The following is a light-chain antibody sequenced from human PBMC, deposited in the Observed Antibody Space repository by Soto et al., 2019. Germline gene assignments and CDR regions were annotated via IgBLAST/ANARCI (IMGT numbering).Light chain of an antibody. V-gene: IGKV3-20*01. CDR3: QQYGGSPRT. CDR1: QSISNY. Sequence: EIVLTQSPGTLSLSPGERATLSCRASQSISNYLAWYQQRPGQSPRLLIYAASSRATGVPDRFRGGGSATDFTLTVSRLEPEDFAVYYCQQYGGSPRTFGQGTKLEI. J-gene: IGKJ2*01. CDR2: AAS.